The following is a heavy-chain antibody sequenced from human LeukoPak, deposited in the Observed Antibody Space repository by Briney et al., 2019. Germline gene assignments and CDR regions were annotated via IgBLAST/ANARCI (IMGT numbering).Heavy chain of an antibody. CDR2: ISSRSSYI. J-gene: IGHJ4*02. V-gene: IGHV3-21*01. D-gene: IGHD3-3*01. CDR3: ASGVNYFDY. Sequence: GGSLRLSCAASGFTFNSYSMNWVRQAPGKGLEWVSSISSRSSYIFYADSVKGRFTISRDNAKKSLYLQMNSLRAEDTAVYYCASGVNYFDYWGQGTLVTVSS. CDR1: GFTFNSYS.